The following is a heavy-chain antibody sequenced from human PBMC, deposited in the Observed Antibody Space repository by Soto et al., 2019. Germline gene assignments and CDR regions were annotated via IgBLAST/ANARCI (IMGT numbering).Heavy chain of an antibody. V-gene: IGHV1-69*02. CDR1: GGTFSTYI. D-gene: IGHD6-25*01. CDR2: IIPVLGIA. Sequence: QVQLVQSGAEVKKPGSSVKVSCKASGGTFSTYIINWVRQAPGQGLEWMGRIIPVLGIANYAQKFQGRVTITADKSTGTADMDLSSLRSEDTAIYYSARGSGGGFDDWGQGTLVTVSS. J-gene: IGHJ4*02. CDR3: ARGSGGGFDD.